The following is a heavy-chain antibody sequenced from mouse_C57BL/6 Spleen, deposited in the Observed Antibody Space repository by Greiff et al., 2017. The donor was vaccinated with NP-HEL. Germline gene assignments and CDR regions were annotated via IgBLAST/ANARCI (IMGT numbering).Heavy chain of an antibody. CDR2: IYPGGGYT. J-gene: IGHJ2*01. CDR3: ARKTPLPYYFDY. D-gene: IGHD5-5*01. Sequence: VQLQESGAELVRPGTSVKMSCKASGYTFTNYWIGWAKQRPGHGLEWIGDIYPGGGYTNYNEKFKGKATLTADKSSSTAYMQFSSLTSEDSAIYYCARKTPLPYYFDYWGQGTTLTVSS. CDR1: GYTFTNYW. V-gene: IGHV1-63*01.